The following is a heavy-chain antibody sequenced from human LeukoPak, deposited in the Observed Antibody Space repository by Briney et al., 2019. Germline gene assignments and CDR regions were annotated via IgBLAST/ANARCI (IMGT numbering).Heavy chain of an antibody. CDR3: ARDPVSGVWI. CDR1: GVTLSSYW. V-gene: IGHV3-74*01. J-gene: IGHJ3*02. D-gene: IGHD2-21*01. CDR2: INSDGSSI. Sequence: GGPLRLSCAASGVTLSSYWMHWVRQAPGMGLVWVSRINSDGSSISYADSVKGRFTISRDNAKNTLYLQMNSLRVEDTAVYYCARDPVSGVWIWGQGTMITVSS.